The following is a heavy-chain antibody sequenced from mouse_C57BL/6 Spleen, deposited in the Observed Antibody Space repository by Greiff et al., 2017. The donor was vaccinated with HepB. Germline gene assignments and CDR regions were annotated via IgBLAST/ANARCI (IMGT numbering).Heavy chain of an antibody. D-gene: IGHD2-5*01. Sequence: EVKLMESGGGLVKPGGSLKLSCAASGFTFSSYAMSWVRQTPEKRLEWVATISDGGSYTYYPDNVKGRFTISRDNAKNNLYLQMSHLKSEDTAMYYCARFSNYDFDYWGQGTTLTVSS. J-gene: IGHJ2*01. V-gene: IGHV5-4*03. CDR3: ARFSNYDFDY. CDR1: GFTFSSYA. CDR2: ISDGGSYT.